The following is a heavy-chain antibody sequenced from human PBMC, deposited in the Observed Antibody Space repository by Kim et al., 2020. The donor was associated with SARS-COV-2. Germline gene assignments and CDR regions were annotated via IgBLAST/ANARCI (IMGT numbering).Heavy chain of an antibody. V-gene: IGHV4-31*02. CDR3: ARNTYYYDSSGYRGYFQH. Sequence: KSRVTISVDTSKNQFSLKLSSVTAADTAVYYCARNTYYYDSSGYRGYFQHWGQGTLVTVSS. D-gene: IGHD3-22*01. J-gene: IGHJ1*01.